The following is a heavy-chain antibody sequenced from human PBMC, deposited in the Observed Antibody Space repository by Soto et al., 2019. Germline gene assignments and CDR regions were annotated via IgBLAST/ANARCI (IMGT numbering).Heavy chain of an antibody. Sequence: ASVKVCCKASGYTFTSYGISWVRQAPGQGLEWMGWISAYNGNTNYAQKLQGRVTMTTDTSTSTAYMELRSLRSDDTAVYYCARDSENPFTAMAIYYYYGMDVWGQGTTVTVS. CDR3: ARDSENPFTAMAIYYYYGMDV. CDR2: ISAYNGNT. J-gene: IGHJ6*02. V-gene: IGHV1-18*01. CDR1: GYTFTSYG. D-gene: IGHD5-18*01.